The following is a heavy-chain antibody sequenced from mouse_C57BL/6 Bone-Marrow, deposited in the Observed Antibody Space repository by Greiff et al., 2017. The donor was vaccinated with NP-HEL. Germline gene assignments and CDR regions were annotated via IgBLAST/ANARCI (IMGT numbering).Heavy chain of an antibody. D-gene: IGHD1-1*02. Sequence: VQLQQPGAELVKPGASVKMSCKASGYTFTSYWITWVKQRPGQGLEWIGDIYPGSGSTNYNEKFKSKATLTVEKSSSTAYMQLSSLTSEDSAVYYCARVVHPLPLDYWGQGTTLTVSS. CDR1: GYTFTSYW. J-gene: IGHJ2*01. CDR2: IYPGSGST. V-gene: IGHV1-55*01. CDR3: ARVVHPLPLDY.